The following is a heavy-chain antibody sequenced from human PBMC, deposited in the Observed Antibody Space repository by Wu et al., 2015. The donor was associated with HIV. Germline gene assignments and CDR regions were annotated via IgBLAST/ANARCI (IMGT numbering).Heavy chain of an antibody. D-gene: IGHD2-2*01. J-gene: IGHJ6*02. CDR3: ARGSAGYCSSTSCYDYYGMDV. CDR1: GGTFSSYA. V-gene: IGHV1-69*13. Sequence: QVQLVQSGAEVKKPGSSVKVSCKASGGTFSSYAISWVRQAPGQGLEWMGRIIPIFGTANYAQKFQGRVTITADESTSTAYMELSSLRSEDTAVYYCARGSAGYCSSTSCYDYYGMDVVGPRDHGHRLL. CDR2: IIPIFGTA.